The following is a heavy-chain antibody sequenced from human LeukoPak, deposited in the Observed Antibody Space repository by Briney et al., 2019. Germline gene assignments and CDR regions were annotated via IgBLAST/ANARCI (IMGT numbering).Heavy chain of an antibody. CDR1: GGSFSGFY. V-gene: IGHV4-34*01. CDR2: ISHSGST. CDR3: ARQNEYRDFWSGYSYYFDY. J-gene: IGHJ4*02. D-gene: IGHD3-3*01. Sequence: PSETLSLTCAVYGGSFSGFYWSWIRQPPGKGLEWIGEISHSGSTNYNPSLKSRVTISVDTSKNHFSPKLSSVTAADTAVYYCARQNEYRDFWSGYSYYFDYWGQGTLVTVSS.